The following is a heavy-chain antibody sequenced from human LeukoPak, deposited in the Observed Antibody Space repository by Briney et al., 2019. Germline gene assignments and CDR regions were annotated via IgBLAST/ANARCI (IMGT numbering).Heavy chain of an antibody. V-gene: IGHV3-66*01. Sequence: PGGSLRLSCAASGFTVSSNHMSWVRQAPGKGLEWVSVIYSGGSTYYADSVKGRFTISRDNSKNTLYLQMNSLRAEDAAVYYCAKSTIFGLPPYGFDIWGQGTMVTVSS. D-gene: IGHD3-3*01. CDR1: GFTVSSNH. CDR3: AKSTIFGLPPYGFDI. CDR2: IYSGGST. J-gene: IGHJ3*02.